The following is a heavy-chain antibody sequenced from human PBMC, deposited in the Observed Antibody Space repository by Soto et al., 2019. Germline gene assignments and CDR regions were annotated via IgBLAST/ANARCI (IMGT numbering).Heavy chain of an antibody. V-gene: IGHV4-59*08. CDR1: GASISNSY. CDR3: GSGEDCSTTSCYDEKYFQH. Sequence: SETLSLTCTVSGASISNSYWSWIRQPPGKRLEWIGHIYYSGTTNYNPSLESRVTISVDTSKNQFSLQLNSVTAADTAVYYCGSGEDCSTTSCYDEKYFQHWGQGTLVTVSS. J-gene: IGHJ1*01. CDR2: IYYSGTT. D-gene: IGHD2-2*01.